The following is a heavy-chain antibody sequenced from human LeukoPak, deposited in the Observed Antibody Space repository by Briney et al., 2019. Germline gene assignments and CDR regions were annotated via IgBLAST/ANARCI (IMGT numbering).Heavy chain of an antibody. J-gene: IGHJ6*04. D-gene: IGHD3-3*01. CDR2: ISHSGST. CDR1: GGSFSGYY. Sequence: SETLSLTCAVYGGSFSGYYWSWIRQPPGKGLEWIGEISHSGSTNYNPSLKSRVTISVDTSKNQFSLKLSSVTAADTAVYYCARGLLRPHHYYYYYGMDVWGKGTTVTVSS. CDR3: ARGLLRPHHYYYYYGMDV. V-gene: IGHV4-34*01.